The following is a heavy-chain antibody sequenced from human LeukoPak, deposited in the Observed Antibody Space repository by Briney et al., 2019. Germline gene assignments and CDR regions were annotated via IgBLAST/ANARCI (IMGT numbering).Heavy chain of an antibody. J-gene: IGHJ4*02. CDR3: ARARDSSWDY. V-gene: IGHV3-7*03. CDR1: GFTFSSHW. D-gene: IGHD6-13*01. CDR2: IWPDGSTK. Sequence: GGSLRLSCATSGFTFSSHWMSWVRQAPGKGLEWVASIWPDGSTKYYVDSVKGRFTISRDDAKNSLYLQMNSLRAEDTAVYYCARARDSSWDYWGQGTLVTVSS.